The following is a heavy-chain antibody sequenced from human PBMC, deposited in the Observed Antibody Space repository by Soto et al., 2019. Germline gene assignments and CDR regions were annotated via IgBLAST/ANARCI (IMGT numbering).Heavy chain of an antibody. CDR2: IIPIFGTA. CDR3: ARDSTMVRGLPYFDY. V-gene: IGHV1-69*13. J-gene: IGHJ4*02. D-gene: IGHD3-10*01. Sequence: SVKVSCKASGGTFSSYANSWVRQAPGQGLEWMGGIIPIFGTANYAQKFQGRVTITADESTSTAYMELSSLRSEDTAVYYRARDSTMVRGLPYFDYWGQGTLVTVSS. CDR1: GGTFSSYA.